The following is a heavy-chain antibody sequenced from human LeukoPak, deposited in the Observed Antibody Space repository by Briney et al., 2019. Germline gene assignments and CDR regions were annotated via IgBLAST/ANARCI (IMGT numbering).Heavy chain of an antibody. Sequence: SETLSLTCALYGGSFSGYYWSWIRHPPGKGLEWIGEINNSVSTNYNPSLKSRVTISVDTSKNQFSLKLSSVTAADTAVYYCARERGCSGGSCYSFMGRYYYYYYKDVWGKGTTVTVSS. CDR3: ARERGCSGGSCYSFMGRYYYYYYKDV. CDR2: INNSVST. CDR1: GGSFSGYY. J-gene: IGHJ6*03. D-gene: IGHD2-15*01. V-gene: IGHV4-34*01.